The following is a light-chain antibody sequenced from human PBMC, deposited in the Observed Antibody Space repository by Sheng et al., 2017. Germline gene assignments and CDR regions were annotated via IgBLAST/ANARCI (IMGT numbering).Light chain of an antibody. Sequence: QSVLTQPPSVSGAPGQRVTISCTGSSSNIGAGSDVHWYQQLPGTAPKLLIYDNNNRPSGVPDRFSASKSGTSASLAISGLQSEDEAEYYCAAWDAILDAHYVFGTGTRVTVL. J-gene: IGLJ1*01. CDR2: DNN. CDR3: AAWDAILDAHYV. V-gene: IGLV1-40*01. CDR1: SSNIGAGSD.